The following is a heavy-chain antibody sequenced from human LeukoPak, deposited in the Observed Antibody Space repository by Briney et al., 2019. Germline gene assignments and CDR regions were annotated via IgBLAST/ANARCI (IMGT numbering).Heavy chain of an antibody. CDR1: GYTFTSYG. D-gene: IGHD3-22*01. J-gene: IGHJ4*02. Sequence: ASVKVSCKASGYTFTSYGISWVRQAPGQGLEWMGCIIAYNGNTNYAQKLQGRVTMTTDTSTSTAYMELRSLRSDDTAVYYCARGPLYYYDSSGYYPDYWGQGTLVTVSS. CDR3: ARGPLYYYDSSGYYPDY. CDR2: IIAYNGNT. V-gene: IGHV1-18*01.